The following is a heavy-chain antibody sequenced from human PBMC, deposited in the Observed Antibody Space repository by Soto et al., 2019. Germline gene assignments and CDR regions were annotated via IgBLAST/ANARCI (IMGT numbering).Heavy chain of an antibody. V-gene: IGHV4-31*03. Sequence: PSETLSLTCTVSGGSISSGGYYWSWIRQHPGKGLEWIGYIYYSGSTYYNPSLTSRVTISVDTSKNQFSLKLSSVTAADTAVYYCARVAGRGVDDYWGQGTLVTVSS. J-gene: IGHJ4*02. D-gene: IGHD3-10*01. CDR3: ARVAGRGVDDY. CDR1: GGSISSGGYY. CDR2: IYYSGST.